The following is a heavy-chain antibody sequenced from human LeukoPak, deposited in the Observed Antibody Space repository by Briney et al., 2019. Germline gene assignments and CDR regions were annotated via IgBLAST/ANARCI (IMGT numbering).Heavy chain of an antibody. J-gene: IGHJ5*02. Sequence: GASVKVSCKASGYTFIAYYMHWVRQAPGQGLEWMGWINPNSGGTNYAQKFQGRVTMTRDTSISTAYMELSRLRSDDTAVYYCARDLGYDSTRFDPWGQGTLVTVPS. CDR1: GYTFIAYY. CDR3: ARDLGYDSTRFDP. V-gene: IGHV1-2*02. CDR2: INPNSGGT. D-gene: IGHD5-12*01.